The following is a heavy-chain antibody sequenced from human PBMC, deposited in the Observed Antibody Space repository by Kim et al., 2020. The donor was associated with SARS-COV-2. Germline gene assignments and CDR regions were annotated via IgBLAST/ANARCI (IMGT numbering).Heavy chain of an antibody. CDR3: AKFTMIVMVGYFDY. J-gene: IGHJ4*02. V-gene: IGHV3-23*01. D-gene: IGHD3-22*01. CDR1: GFTLSSYA. Sequence: GGSLRLSCAASGFTLSSYAMSWVRQAPGKGLEWVSAISGSGGSTYYADSVKGRFTISRDNSKNTLYLQMNSLRAEDTAVYYCAKFTMIVMVGYFDYWGQGTLVTVSS. CDR2: ISGSGGST.